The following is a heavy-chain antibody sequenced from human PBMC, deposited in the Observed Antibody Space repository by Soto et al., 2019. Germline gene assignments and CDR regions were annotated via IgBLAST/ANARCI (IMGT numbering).Heavy chain of an antibody. CDR1: GFTVSSSY. D-gene: IGHD3-10*01. CDR3: AIITFGTYGMDV. Sequence: GGSLRLSCAASGFTVSSSYMTWVRQAPGKGLEWVSVIYSAGNTYYADSVKGRFTISRDNSKNTVYLQMNSLRAEDTAVYYCAIITFGTYGMDVWGQGTTVTVSS. J-gene: IGHJ6*02. CDR2: IYSAGNT. V-gene: IGHV3-66*01.